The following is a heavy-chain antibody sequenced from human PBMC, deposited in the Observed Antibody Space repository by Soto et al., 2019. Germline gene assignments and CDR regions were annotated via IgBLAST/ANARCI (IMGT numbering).Heavy chain of an antibody. D-gene: IGHD1-26*01. J-gene: IGHJ2*01. CDR1: AFTFSDYA. CDR2: ISYDGSGT. CDR3: ARDARIGTDWYFDL. Sequence: QVQLVESGGGVVQPGRSLRLSCVGSAFTFSDYAIHWVRQAPGKGLDWVAAISYDGSGTYYADSVKGRFTISRDNSKNPLYLQMNSLRVEDTAVYYCARDARIGTDWYFDLWGRGTLGTVSS. V-gene: IGHV3-30-3*01.